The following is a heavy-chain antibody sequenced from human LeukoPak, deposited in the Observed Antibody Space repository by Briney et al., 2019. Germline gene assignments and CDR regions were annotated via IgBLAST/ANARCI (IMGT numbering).Heavy chain of an antibody. V-gene: IGHV3-7*01. D-gene: IGHD6-13*01. CDR2: IKQDGSEK. CDR1: GSSVSGYW. J-gene: IGHJ4*02. Sequence: GGSLRLSCAVSGSSVSGYWMTWVRQAPGKGLEWVANIKQDGSEKNYVDSVKGRFTISRDNAENSLFLQMNSLRVEDTAVYYCAREWQGGIAAAGTRIEGDYWGQGTLVAVSS. CDR3: AREWQGGIAAAGTRIEGDY.